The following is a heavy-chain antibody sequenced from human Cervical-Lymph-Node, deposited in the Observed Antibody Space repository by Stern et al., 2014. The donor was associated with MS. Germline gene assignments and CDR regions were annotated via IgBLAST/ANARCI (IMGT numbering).Heavy chain of an antibody. CDR1: GFTFSNCA. Sequence: VQLVESGGGVVQPGRSLRLSCAASGFTFSNCAMHWVRQAPGKGLEWVAVISYDGINKYYADSVKGRFTISRDNSKNTLSLQMNSLRTEDTAVYYCASPIKDGYNSLDYWGQGTRVTVSS. J-gene: IGHJ4*02. V-gene: IGHV3-30*01. D-gene: IGHD5-24*01. CDR2: ISYDGINK. CDR3: ASPIKDGYNSLDY.